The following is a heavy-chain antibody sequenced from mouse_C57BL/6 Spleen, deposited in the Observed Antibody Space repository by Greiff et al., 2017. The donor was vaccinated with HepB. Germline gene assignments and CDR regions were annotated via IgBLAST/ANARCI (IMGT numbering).Heavy chain of an antibody. CDR1: GFTFTDYY. CDR3: ARYYYGSRDWYFDV. J-gene: IGHJ1*03. V-gene: IGHV7-3*01. Sequence: EVQLVESGGGLVQPGGSLSLSCAASGFTFTDYYMSWVRQPPGKALEWLGFIRNKANGYTTEYSASVKGRFTISRDNSQSILYLQMNALRAEDSATYYCARYYYGSRDWYFDVWGTGTTVTVSS. CDR2: IRNKANGYTT. D-gene: IGHD1-1*01.